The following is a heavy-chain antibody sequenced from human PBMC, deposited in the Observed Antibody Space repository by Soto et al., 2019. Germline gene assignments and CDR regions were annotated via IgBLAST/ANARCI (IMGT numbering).Heavy chain of an antibody. V-gene: IGHV3-23*01. J-gene: IGHJ4*02. CDR3: AKESLVRGVINDFDY. CDR2: ISGSGDST. CDR1: GFTFSSYA. Sequence: EVQLLESGGGLVQPGGSLRLSCAASGFTFSSYAMGWVRQAPGKGLEWVSGISGSGDSTYYADSVKGRFTISRDNSKNTLYLQMNSLRAEDTAVYYCAKESLVRGVINDFDYWGQGTLVTVSS. D-gene: IGHD3-10*01.